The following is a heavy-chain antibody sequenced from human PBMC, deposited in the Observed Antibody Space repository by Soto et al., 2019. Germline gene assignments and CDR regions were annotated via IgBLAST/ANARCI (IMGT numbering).Heavy chain of an antibody. CDR2: IIAYDFNT. V-gene: IGHV1-18*01. D-gene: IGHD1-26*01. CDR3: ARDYLNYPTGWELPSHPAFDI. CDR1: GYTFTSYG. Sequence: ASVKVSCKASGYTFTSYGISLVRQAPVQVLELIGWIIAYDFNTNYSQRLQGRFTITTYASTITAYMELRSLISDETAVYYCARDYLNYPTGWELPSHPAFDIWG. J-gene: IGHJ3*02.